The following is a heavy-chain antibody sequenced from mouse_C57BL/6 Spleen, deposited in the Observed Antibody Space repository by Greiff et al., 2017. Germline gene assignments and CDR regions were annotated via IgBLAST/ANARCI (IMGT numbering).Heavy chain of an antibody. J-gene: IGHJ4*01. CDR3: ARWERYGSSAYAMDY. D-gene: IGHD1-1*01. CDR1: GYTFTDYN. CDR2: INPNNGGT. Sequence: EVQLQQSGPELVKPGASVKIPCKASGYTFTDYNMDWVKQSHGKSLEWIGDINPNNGGTIYNQKFKGKATLTVDKSSSTVYMELRSLTSEDTAVYYCARWERYGSSAYAMDYWGQGTSVTVSS. V-gene: IGHV1-18*01.